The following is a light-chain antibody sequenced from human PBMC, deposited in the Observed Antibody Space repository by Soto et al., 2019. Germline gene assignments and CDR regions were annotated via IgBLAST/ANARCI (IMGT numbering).Light chain of an antibody. Sequence: HMTQSPSSLSGSRGDRVSITCRASQAISNSLAWYQQKPGKAPKLLIHAASTLQTGVPSSFSGSGSGTDFTLTINSLQPEDFATYYCQQSYRTPLTFGGGTKVDIK. J-gene: IGKJ4*01. CDR1: QAISNS. CDR2: AAS. V-gene: IGKV1-39*01. CDR3: QQSYRTPLT.